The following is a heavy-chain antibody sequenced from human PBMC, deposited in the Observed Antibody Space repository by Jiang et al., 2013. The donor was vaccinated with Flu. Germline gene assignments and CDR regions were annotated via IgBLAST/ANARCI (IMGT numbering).Heavy chain of an antibody. CDR3: ARDLGGYGAQLDY. V-gene: IGHV4-31*03. J-gene: IGHJ4*02. Sequence: GSGLVKPSETLSLTCTVSGGSISSSGYYWHWIRQHPGKGLEWIGYIYYSGGTYDNPSLRSRVTISVDGSKNQFSLKLNSVTAADTAVYYCARDLGGYGAQLDYWGQGALVTVSS. D-gene: IGHD4-17*01. CDR2: IYYSGGT. CDR1: GGSISSSGYY.